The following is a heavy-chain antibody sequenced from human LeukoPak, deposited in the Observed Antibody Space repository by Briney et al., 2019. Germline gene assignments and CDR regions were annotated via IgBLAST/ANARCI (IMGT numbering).Heavy chain of an antibody. CDR1: GFTFSSYW. D-gene: IGHD6-13*01. V-gene: IGHV3-7*01. J-gene: IGHJ3*02. CDR2: VNQDGSKK. Sequence: PGGSLRLSCAASGFTFSSYWMSWVRQAPGTGLEWVANVNQDGSKKYYADSVKGRFTISRDNAKNSLYLQMNSLRVEDTAVYYCVSREEAAGRGKGAFDIWGQGTMVTVSS. CDR3: VSREEAAGRGKGAFDI.